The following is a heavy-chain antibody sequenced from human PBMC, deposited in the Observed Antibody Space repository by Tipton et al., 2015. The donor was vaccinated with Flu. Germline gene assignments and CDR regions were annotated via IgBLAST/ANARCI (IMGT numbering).Heavy chain of an antibody. J-gene: IGHJ4*02. CDR2: IYTSGST. CDR3: ARSPGYYFDY. V-gene: IGHV4-61*02. Sequence: TLSLTCTVSGGSINSGSYYWSWIRQPAGQGLQWIGRIYTSGSTNYNFSLNSRVTISVDTSKNQFYLRLTSVTAADTAIYYCARSPGYYFDYWGQGTLVTASS. CDR1: GGSINSGSYY.